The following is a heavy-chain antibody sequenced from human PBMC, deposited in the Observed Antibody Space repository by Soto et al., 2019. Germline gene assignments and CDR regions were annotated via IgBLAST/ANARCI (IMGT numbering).Heavy chain of an antibody. J-gene: IGHJ6*02. CDR2: IYYSGST. D-gene: IGHD3-10*01. CDR1: GGSISSYY. V-gene: IGHV4-59*01. CDR3: ARDRYGSGSYYYYGMDV. Sequence: AETLSLTCAASGGSISSYYWSWVRQPPGKGLEWIGYIYYSGSTNYNPSLKSRVTISVDTSKNQFSLKLSSVTAADTAVYYCARDRYGSGSYYYYGMDVWGQGTTVTVSS.